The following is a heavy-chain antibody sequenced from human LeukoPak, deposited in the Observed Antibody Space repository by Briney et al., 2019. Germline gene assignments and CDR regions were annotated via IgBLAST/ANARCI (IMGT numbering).Heavy chain of an antibody. CDR1: GFTVSSSY. J-gene: IGHJ5*02. CDR3: AREVVFGGGPDGTKWNWFDP. Sequence: GGSLRLSCAISGFTVSSSYISWVRQTPGKGLEWVSVIYTGGYTEYADSVKNRFTISRDISKNAVYLQMFNLRAEDTAVYYCAREVVFGGGPDGTKWNWFDPWGQGTLVTVSS. D-gene: IGHD3-16*01. CDR2: IYTGGYT. V-gene: IGHV3-66*01.